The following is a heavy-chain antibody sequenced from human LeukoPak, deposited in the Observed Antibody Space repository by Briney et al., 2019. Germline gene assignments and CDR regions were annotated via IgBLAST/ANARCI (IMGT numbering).Heavy chain of an antibody. V-gene: IGHV3-48*04. D-gene: IGHD5-18*01. J-gene: IGHJ6*02. CDR1: GFTFSSYS. CDR3: ARAPTPTATYYYGMDV. CDR2: ISSSSSTI. Sequence: PGGSLRLSCAASGFTFSSYSMNWVRQAPGKGLEWVSYISSSSSTIYYADSVKGRFTISRDNAKNSLYLQMNSLRAEDTAVYYCARAPTPTATYYYGMDVWGQGTTVTVSS.